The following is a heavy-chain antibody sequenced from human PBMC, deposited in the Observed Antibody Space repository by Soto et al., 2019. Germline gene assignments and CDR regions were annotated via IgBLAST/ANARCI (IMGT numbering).Heavy chain of an antibody. D-gene: IGHD3-3*01. CDR3: AAGSYTYYDFWSGYFHPYYYYYGMDV. CDR2: IVVGSGNT. Sequence: SVKVSCKASGFTFTSSAVQWVRQARGQRLEWIGWIVVGSGNTNYAQKFQERVTITRDMSTSTAYMELSSLRSEDTAVYYCAAGSYTYYDFWSGYFHPYYYYYGMDVWGQGTTVTVSS. CDR1: GFTFTSSA. V-gene: IGHV1-58*01. J-gene: IGHJ6*02.